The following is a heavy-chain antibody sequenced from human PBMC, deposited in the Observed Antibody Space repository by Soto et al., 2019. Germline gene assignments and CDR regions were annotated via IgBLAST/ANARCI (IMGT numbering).Heavy chain of an antibody. D-gene: IGHD2-15*01. CDR1: GGSISSGGYY. V-gene: IGHV4-31*03. CDR2: IYYSGST. J-gene: IGHJ4*02. Sequence: TSETLSLTCTVSGGSISSGGYYWSWIRQHPGKGLEWIGYIYYSGSTYYNPSLKSRVTISVDTSKNQFSLKLSSVTAADTAVYYCARSIVVVVAAGFDYWGQGTLVTVSS. CDR3: ARSIVVVVAAGFDY.